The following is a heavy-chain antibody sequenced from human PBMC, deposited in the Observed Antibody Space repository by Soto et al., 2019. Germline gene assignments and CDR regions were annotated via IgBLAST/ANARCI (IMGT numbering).Heavy chain of an antibody. CDR2: LIPIFGTA. D-gene: IGHD3-22*01. Sequence: QVQLVQSGAEVKKPGSSVKVSCKASGGTFNNNGVTWVRQAPGQGLEWMGGLIPIFGTASYAWTFQGRVRIFADESPSTDYMELTSQRSEDTSVEYCEIDRMYFDRSGYSGRRLFDTWGQGTLVTVSS. J-gene: IGHJ5*02. CDR3: EIDRMYFDRSGYSGRRLFDT. V-gene: IGHV1-69*19. CDR1: GGTFNNNG.